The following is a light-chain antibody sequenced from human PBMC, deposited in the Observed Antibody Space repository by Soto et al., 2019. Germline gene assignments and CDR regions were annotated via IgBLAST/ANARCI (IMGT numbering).Light chain of an antibody. CDR1: SSDVGGYNY. CDR2: DVT. CDR3: CSFTCSSTPRV. J-gene: IGLJ1*01. V-gene: IGLV2-14*01. Sequence: QSVLTQPASVSGSPGQSITISCTGTSSDVGGYNYVSWYQQHPGKAPKLLIYDVTNRPSGVSNRFSGSKSGNTASLTISGLQAEDEADYYCCSFTCSSTPRVFGTGTKVTVL.